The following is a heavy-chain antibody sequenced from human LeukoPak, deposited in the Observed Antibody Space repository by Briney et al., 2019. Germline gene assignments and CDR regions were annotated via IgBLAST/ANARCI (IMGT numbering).Heavy chain of an antibody. V-gene: IGHV4-61*02. CDR2: IYTSGST. CDR1: GGSISSGSYY. Sequence: SQTLSLTCTVSGGSISSGSYYWSWIRQPAGKGLEWIGRIYTSGSTNYNPSLKSRVTIPVDTSKNQFSLKLSSVTAADTAVYYCASYGEYYYDSSGYYRLLDYWGQGTLVTVSS. J-gene: IGHJ4*02. D-gene: IGHD3-22*01. CDR3: ASYGEYYYDSSGYYRLLDY.